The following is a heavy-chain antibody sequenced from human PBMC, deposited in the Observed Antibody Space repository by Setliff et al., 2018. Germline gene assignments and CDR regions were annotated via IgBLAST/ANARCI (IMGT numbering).Heavy chain of an antibody. Sequence: ASVKVSCKASGYTFTGYYLHWVRQAPGQGLEWMGIIDPSADYTNYAQKFQGRVTMTKDTSTTTVYMELSSLRSEDTAVYYCARAPLESRYYYGQGHYFDPWGQGTLVTVSS. J-gene: IGHJ4*02. V-gene: IGHV1-46*01. CDR1: GYTFTGYY. CDR2: IDPSADYT. D-gene: IGHD3-10*01. CDR3: ARAPLESRYYYGQGHYFDP.